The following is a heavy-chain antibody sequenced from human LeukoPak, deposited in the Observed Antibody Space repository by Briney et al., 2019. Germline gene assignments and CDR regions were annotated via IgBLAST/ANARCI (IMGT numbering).Heavy chain of an antibody. CDR2: ISYDGSNK. J-gene: IGHJ4*02. CDR3: ARRHSSGWLDY. CDR1: GFTFSSYA. Sequence: GGSLRLSCAASGFTFSSYAMHWVRQAPGKGLEWVAVISYDGSNKYYAGSVKGRFTISRDNSKNTLYLQMNSLRAEDTAVYYCARRHSSGWLDYWGQGTLVTVSS. V-gene: IGHV3-30-3*01. D-gene: IGHD6-19*01.